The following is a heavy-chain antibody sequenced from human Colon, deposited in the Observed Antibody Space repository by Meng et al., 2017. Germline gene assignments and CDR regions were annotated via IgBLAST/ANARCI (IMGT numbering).Heavy chain of an antibody. J-gene: IGHJ4*01. CDR2: IIPGVGTT. Sequence: QVHLMQAGAEVKTPGSSARVSCKASGGSFDNYAISWVRQAPGQGLERVGGIIPGVGTTNYAQRFQGRVTITTDRSAGTVFMQLNSLRFEDTAVYYCARDRRNYYLDLWCQEPWSPSPQ. D-gene: IGHD6-6*01. CDR1: GGSFDNYA. V-gene: IGHV1-69*05. CDR3: ARDRRNYYLDL.